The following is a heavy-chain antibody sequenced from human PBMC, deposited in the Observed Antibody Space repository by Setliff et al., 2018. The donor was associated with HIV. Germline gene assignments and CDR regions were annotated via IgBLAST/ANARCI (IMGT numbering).Heavy chain of an antibody. J-gene: IGHJ4*02. V-gene: IGHV4-38-2*01. CDR2: VYHSGTT. D-gene: IGHD3-3*01. CDR3: MRGRSITIFGVAYFDF. Sequence: PSETLSLTCAVSGYSISTAYYWGWIRQPPGKGLEWIGSVYHSGTTYYNPSLKSRVTISVDMSNNQFSLKVTSVTAAATAVYYCMRGRSITIFGVAYFDFWGQGTQVTVSS. CDR1: GYSISTAYY.